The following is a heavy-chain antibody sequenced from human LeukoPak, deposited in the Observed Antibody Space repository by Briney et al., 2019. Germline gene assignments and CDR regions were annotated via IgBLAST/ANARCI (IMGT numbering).Heavy chain of an antibody. V-gene: IGHV3-7*01. CDR3: ASAYSGWFYYYYYGMDV. CDR2: IKQDGSEK. Sequence: GGSLRLSCAASGFTFSSYWMSWVRQAPGKGLEWVANIKQDGSEKYYVDSVKGRFTISRDNAKNSLYLQMNSLRAEDTAVYYCASAYSGWFYYYYYGMDVWGQGTTVTVSS. J-gene: IGHJ6*02. D-gene: IGHD6-19*01. CDR1: GFTFSSYW.